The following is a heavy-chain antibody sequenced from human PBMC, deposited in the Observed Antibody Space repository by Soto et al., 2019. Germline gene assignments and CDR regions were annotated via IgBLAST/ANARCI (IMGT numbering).Heavy chain of an antibody. CDR1: GFTFSSYS. CDR3: ARDSGSGWYCDY. V-gene: IGHV3-21*01. CDR2: ISSSSSYI. Sequence: EVQLVESGGGLVKPGGSLRLSCAASGFTFSSYSMNWVGQAPGKGLAWVSSISSSSSYIYYADSVKGRFTISRDNAKNSLYLQMNSLRAEDTAVYYCARDSGSGWYCDYWGQGTLVTVSS. D-gene: IGHD6-19*01. J-gene: IGHJ4*02.